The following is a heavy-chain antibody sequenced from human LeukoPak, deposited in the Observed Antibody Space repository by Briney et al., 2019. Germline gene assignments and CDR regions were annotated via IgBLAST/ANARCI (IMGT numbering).Heavy chain of an antibody. D-gene: IGHD2-2*01. CDR2: IRDDGSNK. J-gene: IGHJ6*03. Sequence: GGSLRLSCAASGVTFSSYGMHWVRQAPGKGLEWVAFIRDDGSNKYYADSVKGRFTISRDKSKNTLYLQMNSLRADDTAVYYCAKEVEGYQLLSRKYYYYMDVWGKGTTVTISS. CDR1: GVTFSSYG. CDR3: AKEVEGYQLLSRKYYYYMDV. V-gene: IGHV3-30*02.